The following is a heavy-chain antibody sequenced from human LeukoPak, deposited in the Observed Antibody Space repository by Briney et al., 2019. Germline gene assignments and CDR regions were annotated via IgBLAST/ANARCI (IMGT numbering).Heavy chain of an antibody. V-gene: IGHV5-51*01. CDR1: GYSFTSYW. D-gene: IGHD3-10*01. CDR3: AREAGYYYGSGSYYNDVNLGDY. J-gene: IGHJ4*02. CDR2: IYPGDSDT. Sequence: PGESLKISCKGSGYSFTSYWIGWVRQMPGKGLEWMGIIYPGDSDTRYSPSFQGQVTISADKSISTAYLQWSSLKASDTAMYYCAREAGYYYGSGSYYNDVNLGDYWGQGTLVTVSS.